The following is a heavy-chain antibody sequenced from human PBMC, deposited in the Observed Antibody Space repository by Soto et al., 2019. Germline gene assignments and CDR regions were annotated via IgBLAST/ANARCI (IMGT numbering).Heavy chain of an antibody. CDR1: GGSFSGYY. D-gene: IGHD2-2*02. CDR3: ARGRHCSSTSCYTYYHYYYGMDV. J-gene: IGHJ6*02. V-gene: IGHV4-34*01. Sequence: SETLSLTCAVYGGSFSGYYWSWIRQPPGKGLEWIGEINHSGSTNYNPSLKSRVTISVDTSKNQFSLKLSSVTAADTAVYYCARGRHCSSTSCYTYYHYYYGMDVWGQGTTVTVSS. CDR2: INHSGST.